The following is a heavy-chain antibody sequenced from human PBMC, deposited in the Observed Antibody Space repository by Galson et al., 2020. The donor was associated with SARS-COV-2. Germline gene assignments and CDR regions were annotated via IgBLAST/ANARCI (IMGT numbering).Heavy chain of an antibody. CDR3: ARDPSHYYDSRYYFDY. CDR1: GFTFSSYA. V-gene: IGHV3-30-3*01. CDR2: ISYDGSNK. Sequence: GGSLRLSCAASGFTFSSYAMHWVRQAPGKGLEWVAVISYDGSNKYYADSVKGRFTISRDNSKNTLYLQMNSLRAEDMAVYYCARDPSHYYDSRYYFDYWGQGTLVTVSS. D-gene: IGHD3-22*01. J-gene: IGHJ4*02.